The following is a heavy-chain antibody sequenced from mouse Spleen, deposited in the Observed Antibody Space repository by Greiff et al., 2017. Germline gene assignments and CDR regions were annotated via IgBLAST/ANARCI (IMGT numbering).Heavy chain of an antibody. CDR2: INPSSGYT. D-gene: IGHD2-1*01. CDR3: ARKEVYGNLWYFDY. J-gene: IGHJ2*01. Sequence: VQVVESGAELARPGASVKMSCKASGYTFTSYTMHWVKQRPGQGLEWIGYINPSSGYTKYNQKFKDKATLTADKSSSTAYMQLSSLTSEDSAVYYCARKEVYGNLWYFDYWGQGTTLTVSS. CDR1: GYTFTSYT. V-gene: IGHV1-4*01.